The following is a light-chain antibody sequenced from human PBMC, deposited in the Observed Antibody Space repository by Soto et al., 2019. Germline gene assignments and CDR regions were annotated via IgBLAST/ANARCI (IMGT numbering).Light chain of an antibody. CDR1: QSVSSSY. CDR3: QQYGSASWT. CDR2: GAS. Sequence: EIVLTQSPGTLSLSPGERATLSCGASQSVSSSYLAWYQKKTGQAPRLLIYGASSRATGIPYRFSGSGSGTAFTLTISSLQPEDIALYYCQQYGSASWTFGRGTKLDIE. V-gene: IGKV3-20*01. J-gene: IGKJ1*01.